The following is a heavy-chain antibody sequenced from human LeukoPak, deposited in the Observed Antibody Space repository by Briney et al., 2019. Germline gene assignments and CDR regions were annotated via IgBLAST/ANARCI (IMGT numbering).Heavy chain of an antibody. CDR2: ISSSSSYI. Sequence: PGGSLRLSCAASGFTFSSYSMNWVRQAPGKGLEWVSSISSSSSYIYYADSVKGRFTISRDNAKNSLYLQMNSLRAEDTAVYYCARDTYCGGDCYSNFDYWGQEPWSPSPQ. V-gene: IGHV3-21*01. D-gene: IGHD2-21*01. J-gene: IGHJ4*01. CDR1: GFTFSSYS. CDR3: ARDTYCGGDCYSNFDY.